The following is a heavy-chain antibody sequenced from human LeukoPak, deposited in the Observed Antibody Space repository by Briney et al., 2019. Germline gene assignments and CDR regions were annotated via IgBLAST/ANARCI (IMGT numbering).Heavy chain of an antibody. CDR2: ISGNGGST. D-gene: IGHD3-22*01. CDR1: GFTFSNYA. Sequence: GGSLRLSCAASGFTFSNYAMSWVRQAPGEGVEWVSVISGNGGSTYYADSVKGRFTISRDNSKNTLYLQMNSLRAEDTAVYYCAKEGGYYDSSGYYFECFQHWGQGTLVTASS. CDR3: AKEGGYYDSSGYYFECFQH. V-gene: IGHV3-23*01. J-gene: IGHJ1*01.